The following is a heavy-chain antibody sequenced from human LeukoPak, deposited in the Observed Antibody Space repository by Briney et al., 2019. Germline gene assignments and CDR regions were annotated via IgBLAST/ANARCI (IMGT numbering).Heavy chain of an antibody. Sequence: PSETLSLTCAVYGGSFSGYYWSWIRQPPGKGLEWIGEINHSGSTNYNRSLKSRVTISVDTSKNQFSLKLSSVTAADTAVYYCARGLLRRSTPFDYWGQGTLVTVSS. J-gene: IGHJ4*02. V-gene: IGHV4-34*01. CDR3: ARGLLRRSTPFDY. CDR1: GGSFSGYY. CDR2: INHSGST. D-gene: IGHD4-23*01.